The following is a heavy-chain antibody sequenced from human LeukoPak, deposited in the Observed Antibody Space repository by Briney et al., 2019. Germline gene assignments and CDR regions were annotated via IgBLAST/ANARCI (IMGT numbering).Heavy chain of an antibody. J-gene: IGHJ5*02. CDR1: GFTFTDYF. V-gene: IGHV3-11*01. D-gene: IGHD5-18*01. CDR2: ISISGSTI. Sequence: PGGSLRLSCAASGFTFTDYFMNWIRQAPGKGLEWVSSISISGSTIYYADSVKGRFTISRDNAKNSLYLQMNSLRAEDTAVYYCASISDTAMVWWFDPWGQGTLVTVSS. CDR3: ASISDTAMVWWFDP.